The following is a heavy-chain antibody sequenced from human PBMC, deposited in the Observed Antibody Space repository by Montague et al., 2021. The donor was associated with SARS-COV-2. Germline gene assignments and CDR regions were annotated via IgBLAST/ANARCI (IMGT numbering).Heavy chain of an antibody. CDR2: KYYSGST. CDR1: GASISSRSYY. J-gene: IGHJ4*02. V-gene: IGHV4-39*01. D-gene: IGHD3-3*01. Sequence: SETLSLTCTVSGASISSRSYYWGWIRQPPGKGLEWIGFKYYSGSTYYNPTLKSRVTISVDTSKNQFSLMLSSVTAADTAVYYCATLPSGITIFGVVQGYYFDDWGQGTLVTVSS. CDR3: ATLPSGITIFGVVQGYYFDD.